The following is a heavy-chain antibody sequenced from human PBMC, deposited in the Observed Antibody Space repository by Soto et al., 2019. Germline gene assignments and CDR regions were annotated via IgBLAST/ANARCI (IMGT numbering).Heavy chain of an antibody. CDR2: VIPLFGAA. CDR1: GGTFSSYG. Sequence: QVQLVQSGAEVKKPGSSVKVSCKASGGTFSSYGINWVRQAPGQGLEWMGGVIPLFGAANYAQKFQGRVTITADASSSIVYMELSSLRSEDTAAYYCAREQHDPYDSSGYYFNWFDTWGQGTLVTVSS. CDR3: AREQHDPYDSSGYYFNWFDT. V-gene: IGHV1-69*01. D-gene: IGHD3-22*01. J-gene: IGHJ5*02.